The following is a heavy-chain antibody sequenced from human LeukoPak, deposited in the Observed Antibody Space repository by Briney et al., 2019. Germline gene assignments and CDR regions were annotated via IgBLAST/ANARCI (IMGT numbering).Heavy chain of an antibody. V-gene: IGHV1-46*01. CDR3: ARLGFSGSYGY. CDR1: GYTFTSYY. Sequence: ASVKVSCKASGYTFTSYYMHWVRQAPGQGLEWMGIIDPSGGSTNSAQQFQGRVTMTRDTSTSTVYMELSSLRSEDTAVYYCARLGFSGSYGYWGQGTLVTVSS. D-gene: IGHD1-26*01. J-gene: IGHJ4*02. CDR2: IDPSGGST.